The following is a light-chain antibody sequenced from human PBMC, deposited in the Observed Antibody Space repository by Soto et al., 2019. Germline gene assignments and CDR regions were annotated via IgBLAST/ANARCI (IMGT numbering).Light chain of an antibody. CDR3: QEYNNWPALT. J-gene: IGKJ4*01. CDR2: GAS. V-gene: IGKV3-15*01. CDR1: QSVSSN. Sequence: EIVMTQSPATLSVSPGERATLSCRANQSVSSNLAWYQQKPGQAPRLLISGASTRAPGIPDRFSGSGSGTEFTLTISSLQSEDFAVYYCQEYNNWPALTFGGGTKVDIK.